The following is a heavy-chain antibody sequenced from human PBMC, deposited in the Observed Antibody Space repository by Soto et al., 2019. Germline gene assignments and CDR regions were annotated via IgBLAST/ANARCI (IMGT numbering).Heavy chain of an antibody. J-gene: IGHJ4*02. V-gene: IGHV1-69*13. CDR1: GGTFSSYA. Sequence: SVKVSCKASGGTFSSYAISWVRPAPGQGLEWMGGIIPIFGTANYAQKFQGRVTITADESTSTAYMELSSLRSEDTAVYYCARARDSSGYYPAPDYWGQGTLVTVSS. CDR2: IIPIFGTA. D-gene: IGHD3-22*01. CDR3: ARARDSSGYYPAPDY.